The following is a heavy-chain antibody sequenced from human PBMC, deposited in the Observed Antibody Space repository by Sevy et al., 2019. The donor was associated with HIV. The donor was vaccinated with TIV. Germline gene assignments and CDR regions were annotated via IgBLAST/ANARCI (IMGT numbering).Heavy chain of an antibody. Sequence: GGSLRLSCAASGFTFSSYAMHWVRQAPGKGLEWVAVISYDGSNKYDADSVKGRFTISRDNSKNTLYLQMNSLRAEDTAVYYCARDDRGGRSSRSKTFDYWGQGTLVTVSS. CDR1: GFTFSSYA. CDR2: ISYDGSNK. CDR3: ARDDRGGRSSRSKTFDY. V-gene: IGHV3-30-3*01. D-gene: IGHD6-13*01. J-gene: IGHJ4*02.